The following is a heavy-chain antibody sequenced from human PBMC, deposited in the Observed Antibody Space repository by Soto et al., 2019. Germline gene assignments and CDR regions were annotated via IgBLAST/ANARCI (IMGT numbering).Heavy chain of an antibody. V-gene: IGHV2-5*02. CDR1: GFSLSTFGVA. J-gene: IGHJ4*02. Sequence: QITLKESGPTLVKPTQTLTLTCTFSGFSLSTFGVAVGWIRQPPGKALEWLALIYWDDDKHYSASLKSRLTVPKDTPKNQVVITMPNMDPGDTATYFCAHRGGSGNFDYWGQGTLVPVSS. CDR2: IYWDDDK. CDR3: AHRGGSGNFDY. D-gene: IGHD2-15*01.